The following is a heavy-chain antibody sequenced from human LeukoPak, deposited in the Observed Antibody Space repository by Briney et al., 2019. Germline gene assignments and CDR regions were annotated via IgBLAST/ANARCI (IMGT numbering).Heavy chain of an antibody. Sequence: ASVKVSCKASGYTFTSYTIMWVRQAPGQGLEWMGWISAYNGNTNYAQKLQGRVTMTTDTSTSTAYMELRSLRSDDTAVYYCAADGGSGWYHDAFDIWGQGTMVTVSS. D-gene: IGHD6-19*01. J-gene: IGHJ3*02. CDR2: ISAYNGNT. V-gene: IGHV1-18*01. CDR1: GYTFTSYT. CDR3: AADGGSGWYHDAFDI.